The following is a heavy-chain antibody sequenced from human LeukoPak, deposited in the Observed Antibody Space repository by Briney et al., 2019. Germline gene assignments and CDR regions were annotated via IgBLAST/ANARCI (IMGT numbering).Heavy chain of an antibody. CDR2: ISSSSSYI. J-gene: IGHJ4*02. Sequence: GGSLRLSCAASGFTFSSYSMNWVRRAPGKGLEWVSSISSSSSYIYYADSVKGRFTISRDNAKNSLYLQMDSLRAEDTAVYYCARARSGYDFDYWGQGTLVTVSS. CDR1: GFTFSSYS. D-gene: IGHD5-12*01. CDR3: ARARSGYDFDY. V-gene: IGHV3-21*01.